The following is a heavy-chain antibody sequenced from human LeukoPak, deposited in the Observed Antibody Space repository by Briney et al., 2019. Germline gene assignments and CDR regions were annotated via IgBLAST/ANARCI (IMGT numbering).Heavy chain of an antibody. Sequence: GGSLRLSCEASVFTFSDAAIHWVRQAPGKGLEWVGRIRNRANNYATVYSASVEGRFSMSRDDSKNTAYLQMNSLKTEDTAIYYCSGYDYGMDVWGQGTTVTVSS. CDR2: IRNRANNYAT. CDR3: SGYDYGMDV. CDR1: VFTFSDAA. J-gene: IGHJ6*02. V-gene: IGHV3-73*01.